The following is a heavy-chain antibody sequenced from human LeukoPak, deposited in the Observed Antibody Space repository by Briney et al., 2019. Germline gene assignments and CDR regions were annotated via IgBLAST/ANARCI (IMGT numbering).Heavy chain of an antibody. CDR3: AKRGAPGAFDI. CDR2: IIPIFGTA. D-gene: IGHD3-16*01. J-gene: IGHJ3*02. V-gene: IGHV1-69*13. Sequence: SVKVSCKTSGGTFSSYAISWVRQAPGQGLEWMGGIIPIFGTANYAQKFQGRVTITADESTSTAYMELSSLRSEDTAVYYCAKRGAPGAFDIWGQGTMVTVSS. CDR1: GGTFSSYA.